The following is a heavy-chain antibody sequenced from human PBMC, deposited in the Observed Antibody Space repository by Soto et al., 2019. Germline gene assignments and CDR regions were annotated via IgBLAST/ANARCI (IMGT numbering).Heavy chain of an antibody. V-gene: IGHV6-1*01. J-gene: IGHJ5*02. CDR1: GDSVSSNSAA. Sequence: PSQTLSLTCAISGDSVSSNSAAWNWIRQSPSRGLEWLGRTYYRSKWYNDYAVSVKSRITINPDTSKNQFSLQLNSVTPEDTAVYYCARDRIGILWFGELQNWFDPWGQGTLVTVSS. CDR3: ARDRIGILWFGELQNWFDP. D-gene: IGHD3-10*01. CDR2: TYYRSKWYN.